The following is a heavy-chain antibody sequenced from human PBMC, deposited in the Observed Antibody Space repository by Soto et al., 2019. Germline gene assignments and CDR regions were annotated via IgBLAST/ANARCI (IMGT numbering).Heavy chain of an antibody. CDR3: ATHVGYCSSTSCSKDFDY. D-gene: IGHD2-2*01. Sequence: QLQLQESGPGLVKPSETLSLTCTVSGGSISSSSYYWGWIRQPPGKGLEWIGSIYYSGSTYYNPSLQSRVTISVDTSKNQFSLKLSSVTAADTAVYYCATHVGYCSSTSCSKDFDYWGQGTLVTVSS. V-gene: IGHV4-39*01. CDR2: IYYSGST. CDR1: GGSISSSSYY. J-gene: IGHJ4*02.